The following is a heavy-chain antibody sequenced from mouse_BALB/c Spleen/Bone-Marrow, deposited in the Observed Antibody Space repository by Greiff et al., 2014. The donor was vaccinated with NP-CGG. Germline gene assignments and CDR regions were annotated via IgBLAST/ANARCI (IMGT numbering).Heavy chain of an antibody. J-gene: IGHJ4*01. V-gene: IGHV5-4*02. Sequence: EVKLVESGGGFVKPGGSLKLSCAASGFTFSDFYMFWFRQTPEKRLEWVATISNGGSCTYYPVSGNGRFIISRDNDKNNLHLQMSGLKSEDTAMYYGARSGERYGAMDYWGQGTSVTVTS. CDR3: ARSGERYGAMDY. CDR1: GFTFSDFY. CDR2: ISNGGSCT. D-gene: IGHD1-1*02.